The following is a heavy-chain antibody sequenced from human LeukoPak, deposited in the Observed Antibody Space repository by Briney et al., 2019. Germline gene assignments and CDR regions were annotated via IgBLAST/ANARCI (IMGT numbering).Heavy chain of an antibody. V-gene: IGHV3-33*01. CDR3: ARDRGYSGYDSPDY. CDR2: IWYDGSNK. CDR1: GFTFSSYG. D-gene: IGHD5-12*01. Sequence: GGSLKLSCAASGFTFSSYGMHWVRQAPGKGLEWVAVIWYDGSNKYYADSVKGRFTISRDNSKNTLYLQMNSLRAEDMAVYYCARDRGYSGYDSPDYWGQGSLVTISS. J-gene: IGHJ4*02.